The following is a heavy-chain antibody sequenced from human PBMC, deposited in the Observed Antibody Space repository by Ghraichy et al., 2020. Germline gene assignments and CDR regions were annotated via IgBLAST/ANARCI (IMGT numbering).Heavy chain of an antibody. J-gene: IGHJ2*01. CDR3: ARHPFVVAATLRYWYFDR. CDR1: GGSISSSSYY. Sequence: SETLSLTCTVSGGSISSSSYYWGWIRQPPGKGLEWIGSIYYSGSTNYNPSLKSRVTISVDTSKNQFSLMLSSVTAADTAVYSCARHPFVVAATLRYWYFDRWGRGTLVTVSS. D-gene: IGHD2-15*01. V-gene: IGHV4-39*01. CDR2: IYYSGST.